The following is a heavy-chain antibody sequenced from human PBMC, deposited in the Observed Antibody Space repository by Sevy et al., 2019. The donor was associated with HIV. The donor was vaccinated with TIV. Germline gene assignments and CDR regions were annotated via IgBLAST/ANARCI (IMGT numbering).Heavy chain of an antibody. CDR3: ARHSDFWSGYYNYYGIDV. J-gene: IGHJ6*01. CDR2: IYYSGST. Sequence: SETLSLTCTVSGGSISSSSYYWGWIRQPPGKGLEWIGSIYYSGSTYYNPSLKSRVTISVDTSKNQFSLKLSSVTAADTAVCYCARHSDFWSGYYNYYGIDVWGQGTTVTVSS. CDR1: GGSISSSSYY. V-gene: IGHV4-39*01. D-gene: IGHD3-3*01.